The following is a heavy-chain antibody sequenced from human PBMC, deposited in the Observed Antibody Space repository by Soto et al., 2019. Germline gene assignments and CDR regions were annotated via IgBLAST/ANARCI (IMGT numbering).Heavy chain of an antibody. CDR3: AREYGSGSRFDY. V-gene: IGHV1-18*01. D-gene: IGHD3-10*01. CDR2: ISAYNCNT. CDR1: GYTFTSYG. J-gene: IGHJ4*02. Sequence: QVQLVQSGAEVKKPGASVKVSCKASGYTFTSYGISWVRQAPRQGLEWMGWISAYNCNTNSAQKLQGRVTMTPDTSTSTAYMELRSMRSDDTAVYYCAREYGSGSRFDYWGQGTLVTVSS.